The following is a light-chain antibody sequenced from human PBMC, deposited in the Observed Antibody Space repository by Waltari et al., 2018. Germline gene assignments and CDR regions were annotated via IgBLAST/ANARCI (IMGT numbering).Light chain of an antibody. CDR3: LLHFAGDQVLV. Sequence: QPVVTQEPSLTVSPGGTVTLTCACTTGPVTSAYYPNWFQQKSGQAPRALIFATNNKHSWTPARFSGSLLGDKAALTLSGVQPEDEADYYCLLHFAGDQVLVFGGGTKLTVL. CDR2: ATN. J-gene: IGLJ3*02. CDR1: TGPVTSAYY. V-gene: IGLV7-43*01.